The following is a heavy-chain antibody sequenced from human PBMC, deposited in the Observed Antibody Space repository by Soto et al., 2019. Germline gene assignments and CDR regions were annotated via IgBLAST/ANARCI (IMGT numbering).Heavy chain of an antibody. CDR3: AHKGYGDYPLYY. Sequence: QITLKESGPTLVKPTQTLTLTCTFSGFSLSTSGVGVGWIRQPPGKALEWLAVIYWDDSYHYSPSLRSRLTITKDTSKNQVVLTMTIMAPVDKATYYCAHKGYGDYPLYYWGQGTLVTVSS. J-gene: IGHJ4*02. CDR1: GFSLSTSGVG. V-gene: IGHV2-5*02. CDR2: IYWDDSY. D-gene: IGHD4-17*01.